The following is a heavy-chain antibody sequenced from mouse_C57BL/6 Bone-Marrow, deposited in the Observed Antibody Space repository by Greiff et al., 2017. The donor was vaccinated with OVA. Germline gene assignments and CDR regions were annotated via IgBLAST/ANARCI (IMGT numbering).Heavy chain of an antibody. CDR2: IDPENGDT. CDR3: TTSSPYYGSSHWYFDV. J-gene: IGHJ1*03. D-gene: IGHD1-1*01. Sequence: EVQLKESGAELVRPGASVKLSCTASGFNIKDDYMHWVKQRPEQGLEWIGWIDPENGDTEYASKFQGKATITADTSSNTAYLQLSSLTSEDTAVYYCTTSSPYYGSSHWYFDVWGTGTTVTVSS. V-gene: IGHV14-4*01. CDR1: GFNIKDDY.